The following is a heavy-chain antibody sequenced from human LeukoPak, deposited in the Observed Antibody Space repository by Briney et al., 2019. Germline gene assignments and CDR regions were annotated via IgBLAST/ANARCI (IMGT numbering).Heavy chain of an antibody. CDR2: MDYSGDT. CDR3: ARHSIPYYAFWSGYFFDY. Sequence: SETLSLTCAVYGGSFSGYYWGWIRQSPGKGLEWIGSMDYSGDTYYNPSVKRRVTISVDTSKNQSSLKLSSVTAADTAVYYCARHSIPYYAFWSGYFFDYWGQGTLVTVSS. D-gene: IGHD3-3*01. V-gene: IGHV4-39*01. J-gene: IGHJ4*02. CDR1: GGSFSGYY.